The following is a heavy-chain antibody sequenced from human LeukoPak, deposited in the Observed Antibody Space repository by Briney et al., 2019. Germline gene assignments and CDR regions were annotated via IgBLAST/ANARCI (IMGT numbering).Heavy chain of an antibody. D-gene: IGHD3-9*01. CDR3: ARDLKLWYFDL. J-gene: IGHJ2*01. V-gene: IGHV4-34*01. Sequence: SETLSLTCAVYGGSFSGYYWSWIRQPPGKGLEWIGEINHSGSTNYNPSLMSRVTISVDTSKNQFSLKLSSVTAADTAVYYCARDLKLWYFDLWGRGTLVTVSS. CDR2: INHSGST. CDR1: GGSFSGYY.